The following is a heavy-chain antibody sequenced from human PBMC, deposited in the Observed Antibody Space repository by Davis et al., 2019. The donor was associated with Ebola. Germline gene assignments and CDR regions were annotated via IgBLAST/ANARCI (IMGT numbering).Heavy chain of an antibody. Sequence: GESLKISCAVSGFTFSNYNMNWVRQTPGKGLEWVSAISGSGGSTYYADSVKGRFTISRDNSKNTLYLQMNSLRAEDTAVYYCARVQLWYGNWFDPWGQGTLVTVSS. J-gene: IGHJ5*02. D-gene: IGHD5-18*01. CDR2: ISGSGGST. V-gene: IGHV3-23*01. CDR3: ARVQLWYGNWFDP. CDR1: GFTFSNYN.